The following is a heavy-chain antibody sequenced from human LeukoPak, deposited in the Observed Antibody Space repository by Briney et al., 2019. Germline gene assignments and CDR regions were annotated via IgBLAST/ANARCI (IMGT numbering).Heavy chain of an antibody. CDR2: IYYSGST. J-gene: IGHJ6*03. CDR1: GGSISSSSYY. V-gene: IGHV4-39*07. CDR3: ARIGRCNDYACYSEDYYFYTDV. Sequence: PSETLSLTCTVSGGSISSSSYYWGWIRQPPGKGLEWIGSIYYSGSTYYNPSLKSRVTISVDTSKNQFSLKPSSVTAADTAVYYCARIGRCNDYACYSEDYYFYTDVWGKGTTVTVSS. D-gene: IGHD3-16*01.